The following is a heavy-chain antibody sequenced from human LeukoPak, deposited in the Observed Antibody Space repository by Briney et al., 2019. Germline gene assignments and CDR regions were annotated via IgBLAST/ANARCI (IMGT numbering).Heavy chain of an antibody. CDR2: ISRNGGST. V-gene: IGHV3-64*01. CDR3: ARGGRGHDFSPNYYYGLDV. J-gene: IGHJ6*02. CDR1: GFTFDSYA. Sequence: GGSPRLSCAASGFTFDSYAMHWVRQAPGEGLEYVSAISRNGGSTFYANSVKGRFTISRDNSKNTLYLQMGSLRAEDTAVYYCARGGRGHDFSPNYYYGLDVWGQGTTVTVSS. D-gene: IGHD5-12*01.